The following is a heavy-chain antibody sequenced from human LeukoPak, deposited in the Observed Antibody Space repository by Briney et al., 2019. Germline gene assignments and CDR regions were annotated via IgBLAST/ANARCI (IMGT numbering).Heavy chain of an antibody. CDR2: IIPILGIA. J-gene: IGHJ6*02. CDR1: GGTFSSYA. Sequence: SVKVSCKASGGTFSSYAISWVRQAPGQGLEWMGRIIPILGIANYAQKFQGRVTITADRSTSTAYMELSSLTSEDTAVYYCATDSSGYYYYYYGMAVWGQGSTVTVSS. D-gene: IGHD3-22*01. V-gene: IGHV1-69*04. CDR3: ATDSSGYYYYYYGMAV.